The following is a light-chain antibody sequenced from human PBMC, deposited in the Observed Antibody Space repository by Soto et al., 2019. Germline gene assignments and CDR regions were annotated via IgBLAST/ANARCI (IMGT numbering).Light chain of an antibody. CDR1: QSVAGSY. J-gene: IGKJ1*01. V-gene: IGKV3-20*01. Sequence: IVLTQSPGTLSLSPGERATLSCRASQSVAGSYLAWYQQKPGQAPSLLMHGASSRATGIPERFSGSGSGTDFTLTISRLEPEDFAVYYCQHYGSSPRFGQGTKVDIK. CDR3: QHYGSSPR. CDR2: GAS.